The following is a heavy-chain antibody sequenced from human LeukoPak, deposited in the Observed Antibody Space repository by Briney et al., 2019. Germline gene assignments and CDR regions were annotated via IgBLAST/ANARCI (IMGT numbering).Heavy chain of an antibody. V-gene: IGHV1-46*01. CDR2: INPSGGST. J-gene: IGHJ4*02. CDR1: GYSLTNYY. CDR3: ARGAPTTRIGAGRFDY. Sequence: PSVKVSCKAFGYSLTNYYVHWVRQAPGQGLEWMGEINPSGGSTSYAQKFQGRITVTRDTYTNTVYMDLGSLRSEDTATYYCARGAPTTRIGAGRFDYWGQGSLLTVAS. D-gene: IGHD5-12*01.